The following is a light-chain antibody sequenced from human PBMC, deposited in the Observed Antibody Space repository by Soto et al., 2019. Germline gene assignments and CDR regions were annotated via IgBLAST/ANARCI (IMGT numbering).Light chain of an antibody. J-gene: IGKJ1*01. V-gene: IGKV3-20*01. CDR1: QSVSSSY. Sequence: IVLTQSPGTLSLSPGERATLSCRASQSVSSSYLAWYQQKPGQAPRLLIYGASSRATGIPDRFSGSGSGTDFTLTISRLEPEDFAVYYCQQYGSSPSVTFGQGTKV. CDR3: QQYGSSPSVT. CDR2: GAS.